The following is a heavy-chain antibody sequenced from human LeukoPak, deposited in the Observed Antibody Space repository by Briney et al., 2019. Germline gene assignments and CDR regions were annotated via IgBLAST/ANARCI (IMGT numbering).Heavy chain of an antibody. CDR3: AKDYGSGSYYWHY. J-gene: IGHJ4*02. CDR2: ISSSGGNT. V-gene: IGHV3-23*01. CDR1: GFTFSSYA. Sequence: GGSLRLSCAASGFTFSSYAMTWVRQAPGKGLEWVSAISSSGGNTYYADSVKGRFTTSRDDSKNTLYLQMNSLRAEDTAVYYCAKDYGSGSYYWHYWGQGTLVTVSS. D-gene: IGHD3-10*01.